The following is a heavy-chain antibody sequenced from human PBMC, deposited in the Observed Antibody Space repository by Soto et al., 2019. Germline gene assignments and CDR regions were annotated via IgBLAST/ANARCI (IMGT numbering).Heavy chain of an antibody. D-gene: IGHD1-1*01. CDR2: IFYSGTT. CDR1: GDSISSADYY. J-gene: IGHJ6*02. V-gene: IGHV4-30-4*01. Sequence: LSLTCTVSGDSISSADYYWSWIRQTPGKGLEWIGHIFYSGTTYYNPSLKSRLTISVDTSKNHFSLRLTSVTATDTAVYYCARDLWVEPELYYYGMDVWGQGTTVTVSS. CDR3: ARDLWVEPELYYYGMDV.